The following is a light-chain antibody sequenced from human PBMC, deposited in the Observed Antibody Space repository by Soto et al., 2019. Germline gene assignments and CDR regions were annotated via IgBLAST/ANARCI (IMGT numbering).Light chain of an antibody. CDR1: QDINSY. Sequence: DIPLTQSPSFLSASVGDRVTITCRASQDINSYLAWYQQKPGKAPKLLIYAASTVQSAVPSRFSGGGSGTEFTLTISSLQPEDCATYYCQQLSTYPRTFGQGTRV. V-gene: IGKV1-9*01. CDR2: AAS. CDR3: QQLSTYPRT. J-gene: IGKJ1*01.